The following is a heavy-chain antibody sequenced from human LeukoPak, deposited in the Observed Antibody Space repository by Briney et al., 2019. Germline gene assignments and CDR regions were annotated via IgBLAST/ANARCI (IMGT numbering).Heavy chain of an antibody. D-gene: IGHD3-3*01. Sequence: GGSLRLSCAASGFTFSSYAMSWVRQAPGKGLEWVSAIGGSGGSTYYADSVKGRFTISRDNSKNTLYLQMNSLRAEDTAVYYCAKDGYPSTIFGVVIISQVDYWGQGTLVTVSS. CDR1: GFTFSSYA. V-gene: IGHV3-23*01. CDR2: IGGSGGST. CDR3: AKDGYPSTIFGVVIISQVDY. J-gene: IGHJ4*02.